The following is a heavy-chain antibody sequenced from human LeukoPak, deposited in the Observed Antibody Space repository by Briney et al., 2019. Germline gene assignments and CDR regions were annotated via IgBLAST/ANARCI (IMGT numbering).Heavy chain of an antibody. CDR1: GFTFSDYY. CDR3: ARVLYSSGWYADY. CDR2: ISSSGSTI. Sequence: MAGGSLRLSCAASGFTFSDYYMSWLRQAPGKGLEWVSYISSSGSTIYYADSVKGRFTISGDNAKNSLYLQMNSLRAEDTAVYYCARVLYSSGWYADYWGQGTLVTVSS. J-gene: IGHJ4*02. V-gene: IGHV3-11*04. D-gene: IGHD6-19*01.